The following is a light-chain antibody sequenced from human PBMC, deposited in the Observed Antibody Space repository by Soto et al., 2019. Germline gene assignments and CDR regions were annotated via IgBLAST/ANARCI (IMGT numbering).Light chain of an antibody. Sequence: QSALTQPASVSGSPGQSITISCTGTSSDVGSYNLVSWYQQHPGKAPKLMIYEGSKRPSRVSNRFSGSKSGNTASLTISGLQAEDEADYYCCSYAGSSTHAVFGGGTQLTVL. V-gene: IGLV2-23*01. J-gene: IGLJ7*01. CDR3: CSYAGSSTHAV. CDR1: SSDVGSYNL. CDR2: EGS.